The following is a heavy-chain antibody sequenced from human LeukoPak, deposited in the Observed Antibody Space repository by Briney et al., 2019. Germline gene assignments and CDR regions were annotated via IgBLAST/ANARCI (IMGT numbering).Heavy chain of an antibody. CDR2: IIPIVDIA. V-gene: IGHV1-69*04. CDR3: ASGLHYGDYVEIDY. Sequence: SVNVSCKASGGTFSNYAISWVRQAPGQGLEWMGRIIPIVDIANHAQKFQGRVTITADKSASTAYMELSSLRSEDTAVYYCASGLHYGDYVEIDYWGQGTLVTVSS. J-gene: IGHJ4*02. D-gene: IGHD4-17*01. CDR1: GGTFSNYA.